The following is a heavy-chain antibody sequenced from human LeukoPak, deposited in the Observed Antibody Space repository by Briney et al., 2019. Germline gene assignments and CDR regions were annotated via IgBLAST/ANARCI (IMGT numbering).Heavy chain of an antibody. Sequence: ASVKVSCKASGGSFSSYAISWVRQAPGQGLEWMGGIIPIFGTANYAQKFQGRVTITADESTSTAYMELSSLRSEDTAVYYCARLSADYGDYDDGEDYYYYYMDVWGKGTTLTVSS. D-gene: IGHD4-17*01. V-gene: IGHV1-69*13. CDR2: IIPIFGTA. CDR1: GGSFSSYA. J-gene: IGHJ6*03. CDR3: ARLSADYGDYDDGEDYYYYYMDV.